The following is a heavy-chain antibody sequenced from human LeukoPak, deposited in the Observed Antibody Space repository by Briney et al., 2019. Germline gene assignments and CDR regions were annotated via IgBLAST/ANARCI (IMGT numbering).Heavy chain of an antibody. Sequence: SETLSLTCTVSGGXISSSSYYWGWIRQPPGKGLEWLGCIYYSGSTSYNPPLKSRVTISVDTSKKQFSMKLSSVTAADTAVYYWARLLNYNFWSGYYPNWFDPWGQGTLVTVSS. D-gene: IGHD3-3*01. V-gene: IGHV4-39*01. CDR1: GGXISSSSYY. J-gene: IGHJ5*02. CDR2: IYYSGST. CDR3: ARLLNYNFWSGYYPNWFDP.